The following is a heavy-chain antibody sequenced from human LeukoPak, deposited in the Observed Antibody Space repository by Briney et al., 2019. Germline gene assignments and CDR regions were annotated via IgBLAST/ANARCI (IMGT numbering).Heavy chain of an antibody. Sequence: GGSLRLSCAASGFTFSIYWMHWVRQPPGKGLQWVANIKEDGTEKYYVDSVKGRFTISRDNAKNSVYLQMNSLRVEDMAVYYCARRPFGADYWGQGTLVTVSS. CDR1: GFTFSIYW. V-gene: IGHV3-7*01. CDR2: IKEDGTEK. D-gene: IGHD3-10*01. CDR3: ARRPFGADY. J-gene: IGHJ4*02.